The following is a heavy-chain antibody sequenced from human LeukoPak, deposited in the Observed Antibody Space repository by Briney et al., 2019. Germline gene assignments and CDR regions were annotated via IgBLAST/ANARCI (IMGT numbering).Heavy chain of an antibody. Sequence: SGGSLRLSCAASGFTFITYSMNWVRQAPGKGLEWVSSISSSSSYIYYADSVRGRFTISRDNPKNSLYLQMNSLRAEDTAVYYCAKGSYYDSSGYLTSWGQGTLVTVSS. V-gene: IGHV3-21*01. CDR1: GFTFITYS. CDR3: AKGSYYDSSGYLTS. CDR2: ISSSSSYI. D-gene: IGHD3-22*01. J-gene: IGHJ4*02.